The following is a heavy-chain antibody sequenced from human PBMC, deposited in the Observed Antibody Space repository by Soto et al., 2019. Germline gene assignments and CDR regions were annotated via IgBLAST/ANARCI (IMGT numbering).Heavy chain of an antibody. CDR3: ARSTMIVVAPDAFDI. CDR2: IDWDDDK. V-gene: IGHV2-70*04. CDR1: GFSLSTSGMR. Sequence: SGPTLVNPTQTLTLTCTFSGFSLSTSGMRVSWIRQPPGKALEWLARIDWDDDKFYSTSLKTRLTIPKDTSKNQVVLTMTNMDPVDTATYYCARSTMIVVAPDAFDIWGQGTMVTVSS. D-gene: IGHD3-22*01. J-gene: IGHJ3*02.